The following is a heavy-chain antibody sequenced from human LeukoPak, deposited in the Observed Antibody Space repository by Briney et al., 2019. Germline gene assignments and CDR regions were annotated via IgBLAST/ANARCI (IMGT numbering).Heavy chain of an antibody. CDR3: ARGVGTGTSYYYYYYMDV. CDR1: GFTFSSYA. J-gene: IGHJ6*03. D-gene: IGHD3-10*01. V-gene: IGHV3-30*01. CDR2: ISYDGSNK. Sequence: GGSLRLSCAASGFTFSSYAMHWVRQAPGKGLEWVAVISYDGSNKYYADSVKGRFTNSRDNSKNTLYLQMNSLRAEDTAVYYCARGVGTGTSYYYYYYMDVWGKGTTVTVSS.